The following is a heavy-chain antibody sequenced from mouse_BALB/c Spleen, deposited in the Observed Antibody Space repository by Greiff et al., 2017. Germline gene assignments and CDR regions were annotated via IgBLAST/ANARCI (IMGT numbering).Heavy chain of an antibody. Sequence: QSGPGLVKPSQSLSLTCSVTGYSITSGYYWNWIRQFPGNKLEWMGYISYDGSNNYNPSLKNRISITRDTSKNQFFLKLNSVTTEDTATYYCARDRYYGNYGYFDVWGAGTTVTVSS. J-gene: IGHJ1*01. CDR1: GYSITSGYY. D-gene: IGHD2-1*01. V-gene: IGHV3-6*02. CDR2: ISYDGSN. CDR3: ARDRYYGNYGYFDV.